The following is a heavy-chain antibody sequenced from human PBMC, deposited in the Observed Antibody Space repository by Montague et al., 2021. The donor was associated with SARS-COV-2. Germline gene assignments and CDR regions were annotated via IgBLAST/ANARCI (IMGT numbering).Heavy chain of an antibody. CDR3: ARFRRQIWSRRCCDP. CDR2: IYYSGST. D-gene: IGHD5-18*01. Sequence: IYYSGSTYYNPSLKRRVTISVDTSKNKFSLKLSSVTAADTAVYYCARFRRQIWSRRCCDPRGQGNLGSGSS. V-gene: IGHV4-39*01. J-gene: IGHJ5*02.